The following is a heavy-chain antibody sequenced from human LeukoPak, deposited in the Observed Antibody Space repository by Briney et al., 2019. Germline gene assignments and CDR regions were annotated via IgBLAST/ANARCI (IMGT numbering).Heavy chain of an antibody. J-gene: IGHJ6*02. CDR1: GFTFDDYA. CDR3: AKDIGAGIAAAGPSIYYYYYGMDV. V-gene: IGHV3-9*01. Sequence: PGRSLRLSCAASGFTFDDYAMHWVRQAPGKGLEWVSGTSWNSGSIGYADSVKGRFTISRDNAKNSLYLQMNSLRAEDTALYYCAKDIGAGIAAAGPSIYYYYYGMDVWGQGTTVTVSS. CDR2: TSWNSGSI. D-gene: IGHD6-13*01.